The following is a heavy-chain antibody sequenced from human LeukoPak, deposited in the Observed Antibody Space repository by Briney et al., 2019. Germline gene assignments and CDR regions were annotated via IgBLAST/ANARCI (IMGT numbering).Heavy chain of an antibody. CDR2: ISYDGSNK. D-gene: IGHD6-13*01. V-gene: IGHV3-30*03. J-gene: IGHJ4*02. Sequence: GGSLRLSCAASGFTFSSYGMHWVRQAPGKGLEWVAVISYDGSNKYYADSVKGRFTISRDNSKNTLYLQMNSLRAEDTAVYYCARDPTGGSWYALDYWGQGTLVTVSS. CDR3: ARDPTGGSWYALDY. CDR1: GFTFSSYG.